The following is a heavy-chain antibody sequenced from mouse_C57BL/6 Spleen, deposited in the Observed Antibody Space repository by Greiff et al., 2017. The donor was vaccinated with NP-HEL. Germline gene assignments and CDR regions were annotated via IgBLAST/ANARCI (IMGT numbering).Heavy chain of an antibody. D-gene: IGHD1-1*01. Sequence: EVKVVESGGGLVKPGGSLKLSCAASGFTFSSYAMSWVRQTPEKRLEWVATISDGGSYTYYPDNVKGRFTISRDNAKNNLYLQMSHLKSEDTAMYYCARDTLYYYGSSYGAMDYWGQGTSVTVSS. V-gene: IGHV5-4*01. CDR3: ARDTLYYYGSSYGAMDY. J-gene: IGHJ4*01. CDR1: GFTFSSYA. CDR2: ISDGGSYT.